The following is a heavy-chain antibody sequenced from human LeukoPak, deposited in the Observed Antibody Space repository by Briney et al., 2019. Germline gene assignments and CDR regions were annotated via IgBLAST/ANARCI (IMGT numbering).Heavy chain of an antibody. D-gene: IGHD3-3*01. Sequence: ASVKVSCKASGGTFSSYAISWVRQAPGQGLERMGGIIPIFGTANYAQKFQGRVTITADESTSTAYMELSSLRSEDTAVYYCARDQRITIFGVAPWFDPWGQGTLVTVSS. V-gene: IGHV1-69*01. J-gene: IGHJ5*02. CDR1: GGTFSSYA. CDR3: ARDQRITIFGVAPWFDP. CDR2: IIPIFGTA.